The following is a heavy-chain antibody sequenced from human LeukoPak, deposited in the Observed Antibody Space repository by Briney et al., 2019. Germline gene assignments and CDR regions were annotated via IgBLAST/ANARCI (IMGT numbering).Heavy chain of an antibody. V-gene: IGHV4-59*01. D-gene: IGHD3-10*01. CDR1: GGSISSYY. J-gene: IGHJ4*02. Sequence: SSETLSLTCTVSGGSISSYYWSWIRQPPGKGLEWIGYIYYSGSTNYNPSLKSRVTISVDTSKNQFSLKLSSVTAADTAVYYCARGVTMVRGVPRGFYFDYWGQGTLVTVSS. CDR2: IYYSGST. CDR3: ARGVTMVRGVPRGFYFDY.